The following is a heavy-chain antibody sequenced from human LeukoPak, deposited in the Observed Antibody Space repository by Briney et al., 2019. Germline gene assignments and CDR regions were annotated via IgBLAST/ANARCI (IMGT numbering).Heavy chain of an antibody. D-gene: IGHD3-22*01. CDR1: GFTFSSYA. CDR2: IIGSGGST. V-gene: IGHV3-23*01. J-gene: IGHJ3*02. CDR3: AKARVNTMIVVVRLGGAFDI. Sequence: PGGSLRLSCAASGFTFSSYAMSWVRQAPGKGLEWVSAIIGSGGSTYYADSVKGRFTISRDNSKNTLYLQMNSLRAEDTAVYYCAKARVNTMIVVVRLGGAFDIWGQGTMVTVSS.